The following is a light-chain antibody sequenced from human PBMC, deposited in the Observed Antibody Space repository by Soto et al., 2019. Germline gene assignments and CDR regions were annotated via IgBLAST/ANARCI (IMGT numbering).Light chain of an antibody. CDR3: LQYGSSPGT. CDR1: QSVSSSY. V-gene: IGKV3-20*01. CDR2: GAS. J-gene: IGKJ1*01. Sequence: EIVLTQSPGTLSLSPGERATLSCRASQSVSSSYLAWYQQKPGQAPRLLIYGASSRATGIPDRFSGSGSGTHFTLTLSRLEPEDVAVYYCLQYGSSPGTFGQGTKVEIK.